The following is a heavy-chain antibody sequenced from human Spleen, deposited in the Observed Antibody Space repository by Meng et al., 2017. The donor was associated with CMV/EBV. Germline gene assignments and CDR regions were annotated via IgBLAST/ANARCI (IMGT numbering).Heavy chain of an antibody. CDR1: YG. CDR2: VRVNDGNHDHP. Sequence: YGIHWVPPAPGQGLAWVGWVRVNDGNHDHPKYAHTFQDRITLTTDTSTSPAFMELRSLRPDDTAVYYCARDLWGTDYSNYLNWLNPWGQGTLVTVSS. V-gene: IGHV1-18*04. D-gene: IGHD4-11*01. CDR3: ARDLWGTDYSNYLNWLNP. J-gene: IGHJ5*02.